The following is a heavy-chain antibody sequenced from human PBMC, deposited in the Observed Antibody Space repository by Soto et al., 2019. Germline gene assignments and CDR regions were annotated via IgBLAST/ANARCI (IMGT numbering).Heavy chain of an antibody. CDR2: ISAYNGNT. V-gene: IGHV1-18*01. D-gene: IGHD3-22*01. CDR1: GYTFTSYG. J-gene: IGHJ1*01. CDR3: ARDVTYYYDGSGYQIRHAEYFQH. Sequence: ASVKVSCKASGYTFTSYGISWVRQAPGQGLEWMGWISAYNGNTNYAQKLQGRVTMTTDTSTSTAYMELRSLRSDDTAVYYCARDVTYYYDGSGYQIRHAEYFQHWGQGTLVTVSS.